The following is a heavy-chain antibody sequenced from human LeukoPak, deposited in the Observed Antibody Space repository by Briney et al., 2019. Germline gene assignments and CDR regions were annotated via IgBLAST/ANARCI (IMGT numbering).Heavy chain of an antibody. J-gene: IGHJ4*02. CDR2: IRSSSRTI. D-gene: IGHD3-10*01. CDR3: ARDGSGRVPEMSAPDY. V-gene: IGHV3-48*01. Sequence: GGSLRLSCAASGFTFSSYSMNWVRQAPGKGLEWVSYIRSSSRTIYYADSVKGRFTISRDNAKNSLFLQMNSLRAEDTAVYYCARDGSGRVPEMSAPDYWGQGTLVAVSS. CDR1: GFTFSSYS.